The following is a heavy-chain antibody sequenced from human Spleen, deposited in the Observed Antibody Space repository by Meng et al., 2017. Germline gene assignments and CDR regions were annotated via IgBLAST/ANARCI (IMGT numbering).Heavy chain of an antibody. Sequence: EVQLVESGGGLVKPGGSLRLSCAASGFTFSSYSMNWVRQAPGKGLEWVASISSSTTYADSVKGRFTISRDNAKNSLYLQMNSLRAEDTAMYYCARGRVVVTAAPSDYWGQGTLVTVSS. J-gene: IGHJ4*02. CDR2: ISSSTT. CDR1: GFTFSSYS. D-gene: IGHD2-15*01. CDR3: ARGRVVVTAAPSDY. V-gene: IGHV3-21*01.